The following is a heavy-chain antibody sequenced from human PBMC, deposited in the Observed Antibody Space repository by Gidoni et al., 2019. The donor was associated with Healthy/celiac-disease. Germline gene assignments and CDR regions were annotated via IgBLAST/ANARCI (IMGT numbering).Heavy chain of an antibody. CDR3: ASRGPGIAAAGAFDY. CDR2: ISSSSSPI. CDR1: GFTFSSYS. D-gene: IGHD6-13*01. V-gene: IGHV3-48*02. Sequence: EVQLVESGGGLVQPGGSLRLSCAASGFTFSSYSMNWVRQAPGKGLEWVSYISSSSSPIYYADSVKGRFTISRDNAKNSLYLQMNSLRDEDTAVYYCASRGPGIAAAGAFDYWGQGTLVTVSS. J-gene: IGHJ4*02.